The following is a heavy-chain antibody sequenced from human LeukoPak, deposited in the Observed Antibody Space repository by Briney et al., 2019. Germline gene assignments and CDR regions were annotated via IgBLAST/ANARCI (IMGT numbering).Heavy chain of an antibody. Sequence: SETLSLTCTVSGGSISSYYWSWIRQPAGKGLEWIGRIYTSGSTNYNPSLKSRVTMSVDTSKNQFSLKLSPVTAADTAVYYCARTNYYDSSGYSQPYYFDYWGQGTLVTVSS. J-gene: IGHJ4*02. CDR2: IYTSGST. V-gene: IGHV4-4*07. D-gene: IGHD3-22*01. CDR1: GGSISSYY. CDR3: ARTNYYDSSGYSQPYYFDY.